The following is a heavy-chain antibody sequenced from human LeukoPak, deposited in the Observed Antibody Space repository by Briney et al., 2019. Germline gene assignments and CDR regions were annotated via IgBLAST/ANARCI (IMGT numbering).Heavy chain of an antibody. Sequence: SETLSLTCAVYGGSFSGYSWNWIRQPPVKGLEWIGEINHSGGTNYNPSLKSRVTISVDTSKKQYSLKLSSVTAADTAVYYCARGVDYYGVWGQGTLVTVSS. CDR2: INHSGGT. CDR1: GGSFSGYS. D-gene: IGHD3-10*01. V-gene: IGHV4-34*01. J-gene: IGHJ4*02. CDR3: ARGVDYYGV.